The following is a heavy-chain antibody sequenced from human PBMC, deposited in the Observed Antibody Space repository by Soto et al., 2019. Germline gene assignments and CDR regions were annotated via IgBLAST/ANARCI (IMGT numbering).Heavy chain of an antibody. J-gene: IGHJ2*01. V-gene: IGHV3-23*01. D-gene: IGHD6-6*01. CDR2: ISGSGGST. Sequence: EVQLLESGGGLVQPGGSLRLSCAASGFTFSSYAMSWVRQAPGKGLEWVSAISGSGGSTYYADSVKGRFTISRDNSKNTLYLQMNRLRAEDTAVYYCAKDLRSSSRRWYFDLWGRGTLVTGSS. CDR1: GFTFSSYA. CDR3: AKDLRSSSRRWYFDL.